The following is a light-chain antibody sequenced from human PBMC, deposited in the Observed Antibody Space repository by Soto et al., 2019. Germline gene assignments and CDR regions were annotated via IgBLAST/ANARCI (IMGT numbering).Light chain of an antibody. CDR2: GAS. J-gene: IGKJ3*01. CDR1: QSISSKY. V-gene: IGKV3-20*01. Sequence: ENVLTQSPGTLSLSPGEGGTLSCRASQSISSKYLAWYQQKPGQAPRLLIYGASSRATGIPDRFSGSGSGTDFTLTISRLEPEDFAVYYCQEYGSSLFGPGTKVDIK. CDR3: QEYGSSL.